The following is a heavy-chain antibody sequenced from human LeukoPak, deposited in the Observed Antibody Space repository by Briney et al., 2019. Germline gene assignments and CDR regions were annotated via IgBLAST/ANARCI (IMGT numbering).Heavy chain of an antibody. J-gene: IGHJ4*02. CDR3: ASIFGVVIDFDY. V-gene: IGHV4-30-4*08. CDR2: IYYSGST. CDR1: GGSISSGDYY. Sequence: SETLSLTCTVSGGSISSGDYYWSWIRQPPGKGLEWIGYIYYSGSTYYNPSLKSRVTISVDTSKNQFSLKLSSVTAADTAVYYCASIFGVVIDFDYWGQGTLVTVSS. D-gene: IGHD3-3*02.